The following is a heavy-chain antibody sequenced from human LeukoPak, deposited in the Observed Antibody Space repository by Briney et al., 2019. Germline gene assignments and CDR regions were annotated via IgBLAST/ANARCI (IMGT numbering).Heavy chain of an antibody. Sequence: GGSLRLSCAASGFTFSSYSMNWVRQAPGKGLEWVSYISSSSSTIYYADSVKGRFTISRDNAKNSLYLQMNSLRAEDTAVYYCARAYYYVSSGYFEGFDYWGQGTLVTVSS. CDR2: ISSSSSTI. CDR1: GFTFSSYS. V-gene: IGHV3-48*01. J-gene: IGHJ4*02. CDR3: ARAYYYVSSGYFEGFDY. D-gene: IGHD3-22*01.